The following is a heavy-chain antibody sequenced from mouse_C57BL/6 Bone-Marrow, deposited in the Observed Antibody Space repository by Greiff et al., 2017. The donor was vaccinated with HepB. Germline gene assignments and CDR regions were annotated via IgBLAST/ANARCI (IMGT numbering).Heavy chain of an antibody. D-gene: IGHD1-1*01. Sequence: DVMLVESGPGLAKPSQTLSLTCSVTGYSITSDYWNWIRKFPGNKLEYMGYISYSGSTYYNPSLKSRISITRDTSKNQYYLQLNSVTTEDTATYYCARRGTLYGSRGYFDVWGTGTTVTVSS. CDR2: ISYSGST. J-gene: IGHJ1*03. CDR1: GYSITSDY. CDR3: ARRGTLYGSRGYFDV. V-gene: IGHV3-8*01.